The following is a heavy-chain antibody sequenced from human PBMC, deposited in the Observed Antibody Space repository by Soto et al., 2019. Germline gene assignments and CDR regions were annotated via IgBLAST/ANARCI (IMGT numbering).Heavy chain of an antibody. J-gene: IGHJ2*01. CDR1: GFTFSSDR. Sequence: EVQLVESGGCLVKPWGSLRLSCAASGFTFSSDRMNWVRQAPGKGLEWVSSISSSSSYIYYADSVKGRFTISRDNAKNSLYLQMNSLRAEDTAVYYCARGGIWSGYLDTYWSFELWGRGTLVTVSS. CDR2: ISSSSSYI. V-gene: IGHV3-21*01. CDR3: ARGGIWSGYLDTYWSFEL. D-gene: IGHD3-3*01.